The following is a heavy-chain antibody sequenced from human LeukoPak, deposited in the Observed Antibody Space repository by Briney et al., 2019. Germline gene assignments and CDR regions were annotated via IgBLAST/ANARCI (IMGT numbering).Heavy chain of an antibody. Sequence: GGSLRLSCAASGFTFSSYGMHWVRRAPGKGLEWVAVISYDGSNKYYADSVKGRFTISRDNSKNTLYLQMNSLRAEDTAVYYCAKNRNFWPGSSGFDYWGQGTLVTVSS. D-gene: IGHD3/OR15-3a*01. J-gene: IGHJ4*02. V-gene: IGHV3-30*18. CDR1: GFTFSSYG. CDR3: AKNRNFWPGSSGFDY. CDR2: ISYDGSNK.